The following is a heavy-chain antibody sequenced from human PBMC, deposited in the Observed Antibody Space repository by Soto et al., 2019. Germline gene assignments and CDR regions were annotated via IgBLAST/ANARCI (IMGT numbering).Heavy chain of an antibody. Sequence: QVQLQESGPGLVKPSETLSLTCTVSGGSISSYYWSWIRQPAGTGLEWVGRIYTSGSTNYNPSLRGRVTMSVDTSKTQFSLKLRSVTAADTAVYYCAREGMMEAWGQGTLVTVSS. V-gene: IGHV4-4*07. J-gene: IGHJ4*02. CDR1: GGSISSYY. CDR3: AREGMMEA. CDR2: IYTSGST. D-gene: IGHD3-10*01.